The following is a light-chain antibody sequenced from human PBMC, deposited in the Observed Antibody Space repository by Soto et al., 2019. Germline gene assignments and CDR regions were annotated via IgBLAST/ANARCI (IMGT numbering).Light chain of an antibody. CDR2: DAS. Sequence: IVLTQSPATLSLSPGERATLSCRGSQSVSRHLAWYQQKPGQAPRLLIYDASNRATGIPARFSGSGSGTDFTLTISSLEPEDFAVYYCHQRNNWPPVTFGGGTKV. CDR1: QSVSRH. V-gene: IGKV3-11*01. J-gene: IGKJ4*01. CDR3: HQRNNWPPVT.